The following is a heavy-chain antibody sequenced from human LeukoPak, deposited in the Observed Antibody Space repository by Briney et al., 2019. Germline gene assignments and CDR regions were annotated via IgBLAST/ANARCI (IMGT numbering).Heavy chain of an antibody. CDR1: GFTFSSYA. J-gene: IGHJ4*02. CDR3: ARGSSSSRPYYFDY. V-gene: IGHV3-23*01. CDR2: LTDSGGST. D-gene: IGHD6-13*01. Sequence: GGSLRLSCAASGFTFSSYALSWVRHAPGKGLEWVTALTDSGGSTYYADSVKGRFTISRDNSQNTLYLQMNSLRVEDTAVYYCARGSSSSRPYYFDYWGQGTLVTVSS.